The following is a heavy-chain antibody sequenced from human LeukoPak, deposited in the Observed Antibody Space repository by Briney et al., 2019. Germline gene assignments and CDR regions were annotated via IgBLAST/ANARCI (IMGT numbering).Heavy chain of an antibody. CDR2: ISGSGGST. D-gene: IGHD4-23*01. CDR3: GKDPNGNFIGAFDF. J-gene: IGHJ3*01. V-gene: IGHV3-23*01. CDR1: GFIFNMFW. Sequence: PGGSLRLSCVASGFIFNMFWMGWVRQAPGKGLEWVSAISGSGGSTYYADSVKGRFTISRDNSKNTLYLQMNSLRAEDTAVYYCGKDPNGNFIGAFDFWGQGTMVTVSS.